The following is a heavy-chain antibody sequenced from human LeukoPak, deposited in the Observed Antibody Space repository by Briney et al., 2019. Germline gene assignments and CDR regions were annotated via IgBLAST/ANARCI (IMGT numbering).Heavy chain of an antibody. CDR1: GFTFSSYG. CDR3: ARESSGLFDY. Sequence: PGRSLRLSCAASGFTFSSYGMQWVRQAPGKGLEWVAVIWYDGSNKYYADSVKGRFTISRDNSKNTLYLQMNSLRAEDTAVYYCARESSGLFDYWGQGTLVTVSS. J-gene: IGHJ4*02. CDR2: IWYDGSNK. V-gene: IGHV3-33*01. D-gene: IGHD3-22*01.